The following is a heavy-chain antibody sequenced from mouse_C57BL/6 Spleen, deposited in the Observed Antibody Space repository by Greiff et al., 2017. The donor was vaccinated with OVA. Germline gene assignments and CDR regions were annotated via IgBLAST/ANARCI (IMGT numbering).Heavy chain of an antibody. CDR3: ARPYDYDGHYYAMDY. V-gene: IGHV2-2*01. CDR1: GFTFTSYW. Sequence: QVQLQQSGPGLARPGASLCISCTTSGFTFTSYWIHWVRQSPGKGLEWLGAIWSGGSTDYNADFMSRLSISKDNSKSQVFFKMNSLQADDTAIYYCARPYDYDGHYYAMDYWGQGTSVTVSS. CDR2: IWSGGST. J-gene: IGHJ4*01. D-gene: IGHD2-4*01.